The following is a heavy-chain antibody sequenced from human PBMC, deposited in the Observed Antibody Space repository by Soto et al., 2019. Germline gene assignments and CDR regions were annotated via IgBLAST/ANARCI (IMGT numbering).Heavy chain of an antibody. D-gene: IGHD4-17*01. CDR2: IYYSGST. V-gene: IGHV4-31*03. J-gene: IGHJ4*02. Sequence: QVQLQESGPGLVKPSQTLSLTCTVSGGSISSGGYYWSWIRQHPGKGLEWIGYIYYSGSTYYNPSLKSRVTISVDTSKNQFSLKLSSVTAADTAGYYCARESYGDDYGDYGSYYFDYWGQGTLVTVSS. CDR3: ARESYGDDYGDYGSYYFDY. CDR1: GGSISSGGYY.